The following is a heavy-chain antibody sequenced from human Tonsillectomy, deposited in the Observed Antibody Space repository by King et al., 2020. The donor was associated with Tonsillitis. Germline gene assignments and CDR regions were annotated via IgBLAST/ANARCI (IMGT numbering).Heavy chain of an antibody. J-gene: IGHJ5*02. CDR2: IFHSGST. CDR3: ARDGGYDILTGGWFDP. D-gene: IGHD3-9*01. CDR1: GFSISSGYY. V-gene: IGHV4-38-2*02. Sequence: VQLQESGPRLVKPSETLSLTCAVSGFSISSGYYWGWIRQPPGKGLEWIGSIFHSGSTSYNPSLKSRDTISVDTSKNQFSLKLNSVTAADTAVYYCARDGGYDILTGGWFDPWGQGTLVTVSS.